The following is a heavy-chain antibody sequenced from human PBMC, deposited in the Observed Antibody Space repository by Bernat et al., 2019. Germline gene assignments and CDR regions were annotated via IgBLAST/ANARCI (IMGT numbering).Heavy chain of an antibody. CDR1: GFTFRNHE. D-gene: IGHD2-15*01. Sequence: EEQLVESGGGLVQPGGSLRLSCAASGFTFRNHEMNWVRQAPGKGLEWISYIRSSGSSIYYTESVKSRFTISRDDAKTSLYLEMNNLKADDTAVYYCVRGGYCSGGICYSFNAFDIWGQGTMVTVSS. J-gene: IGHJ3*02. CDR2: IRSSGSSI. V-gene: IGHV3-48*03. CDR3: VRGGYCSGGICYSFNAFDI.